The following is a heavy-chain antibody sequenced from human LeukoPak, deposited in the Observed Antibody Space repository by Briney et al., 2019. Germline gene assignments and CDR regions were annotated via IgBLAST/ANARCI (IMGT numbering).Heavy chain of an antibody. J-gene: IGHJ4*02. V-gene: IGHV4-34*01. CDR3: ARGAPVDY. CDR2: INHSGST. Sequence: PGGSLRLSCVVSGFTFSSYRMNWVRQPPGKGLEWIGEINHSGSTNYNPSLKSRVTISVDTSKNQFSLKLSSVTAADTAVYYCARGAPVDYWGQGTLVTVSS. CDR1: GFTFSSYR.